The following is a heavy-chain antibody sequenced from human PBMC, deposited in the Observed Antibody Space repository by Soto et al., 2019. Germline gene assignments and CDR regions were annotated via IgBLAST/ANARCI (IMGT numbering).Heavy chain of an antibody. Sequence: GGSLRLSCTASGFTFSSYSMNWVRQAPGKGLEWVSSISSSSYIYYADSVKGRFTISRDNAKNSLYLQMNSLRAEDTAVYYCATGGDFWSGYSILYYGMDVWGQGTTVPVS. CDR2: ISSSSYI. J-gene: IGHJ6*02. CDR1: GFTFSSYS. CDR3: ATGGDFWSGYSILYYGMDV. D-gene: IGHD3-3*01. V-gene: IGHV3-21*01.